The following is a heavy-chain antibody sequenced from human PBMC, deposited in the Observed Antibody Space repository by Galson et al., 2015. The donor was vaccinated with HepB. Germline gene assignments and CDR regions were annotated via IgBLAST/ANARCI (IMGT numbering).Heavy chain of an antibody. Sequence: SLRLSCAASGFTFSGYAMRWVRQAPGKGLEWVSGISCNGKSTFYADSVKGRFTISRDNSKNMLYLQMNSLRVEDSAVYYAVSNGWYRNRDFDYWGQGTRVIVTS. D-gene: IGHD1-14*01. CDR3: VSNGWYRNRDFDY. V-gene: IGHV3-23*01. CDR2: ISCNGKST. J-gene: IGHJ4*02. CDR1: GFTFSGYA.